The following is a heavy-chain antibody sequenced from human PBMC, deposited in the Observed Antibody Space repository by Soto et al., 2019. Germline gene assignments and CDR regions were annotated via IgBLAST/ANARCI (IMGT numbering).Heavy chain of an antibody. CDR1: ECTCGDLA. CDR2: ISGSGGST. CDR3: ARGGVVVPAAIHNWNRRPNSFFDY. Sequence: GSQRVRYGAVECTCGDLAVRRIRQATGKGLEWVSAISGSGGSTYYADSVKGGFTISRDNAKNRVYLQMNSLRAEDTAVYYCARGGVVVPAAIHNWNRRPNSFFDYLRKGTMVIVSS. V-gene: IGHV3-23*01. J-gene: IGHJ4*02. D-gene: IGHD2-2*02.